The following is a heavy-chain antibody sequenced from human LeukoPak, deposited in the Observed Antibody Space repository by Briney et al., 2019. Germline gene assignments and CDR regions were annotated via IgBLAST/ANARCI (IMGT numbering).Heavy chain of an antibody. D-gene: IGHD2-2*01. Sequence: PGGSLRLSCAASGFTFSSYAMHWVRQAPGKGLEWVAVISYDGSNKYYADSVKGRFTISRDNSKNTLYLQMNSLRGEDTAVYYCARDRCSSTSCYYYYYGMDVWGQGTTVTVSS. CDR3: ARDRCSSTSCYYYYYGMDV. CDR2: ISYDGSNK. V-gene: IGHV3-30-3*01. CDR1: GFTFSSYA. J-gene: IGHJ6*02.